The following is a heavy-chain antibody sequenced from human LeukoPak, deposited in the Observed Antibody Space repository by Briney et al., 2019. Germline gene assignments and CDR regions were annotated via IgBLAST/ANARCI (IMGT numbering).Heavy chain of an antibody. D-gene: IGHD4-11*01. CDR3: ARHRSNYAGPNWFDP. CDR2: IYYSGST. CDR1: GGSISSSSYY. J-gene: IGHJ5*02. V-gene: IGHV4-39*01. Sequence: ETLSLTCTVSGGSISSSSYYWGWIRQPPGKGLEWIGSIYYSGSTYYNPSLKSRVTISVDTSKNQFSLKLSSVTAADTAVYYCARHRSNYAGPNWFDPWGQGTLVAVSS.